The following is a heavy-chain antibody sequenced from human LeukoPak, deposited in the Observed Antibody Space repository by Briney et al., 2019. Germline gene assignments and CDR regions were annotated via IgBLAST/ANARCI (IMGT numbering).Heavy chain of an antibody. D-gene: IGHD2-2*01. CDR2: IYTSGST. V-gene: IGHV4-61*02. Sequence: SETLSLTCTVSGGSISSGSYYLSWIRQPAGKGLEWIGRIYTSGSTSYNPSLKSRVTISVDTSKNQFSLKLTSVTAADTAAYYCAREYQGIDYWGQGTLVTVSS. CDR3: AREYQGIDY. J-gene: IGHJ4*02. CDR1: GGSISSGSYY.